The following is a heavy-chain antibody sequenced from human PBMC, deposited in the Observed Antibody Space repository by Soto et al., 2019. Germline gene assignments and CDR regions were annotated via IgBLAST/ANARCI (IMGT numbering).Heavy chain of an antibody. CDR3: AKDLHWFAMDV. V-gene: IGHV3-53*01. D-gene: IGHD3-10*01. CDR2: IYSGGST. J-gene: IGHJ6*02. CDR1: SY. Sequence: SYMSWVRQAPGKGLEWVSVIYSGGSTYYADSVKGRFTISRDNSMNTLYLQMNSLRADDTAIYYCAKDLHWFAMDVWGQGTTVTVSS.